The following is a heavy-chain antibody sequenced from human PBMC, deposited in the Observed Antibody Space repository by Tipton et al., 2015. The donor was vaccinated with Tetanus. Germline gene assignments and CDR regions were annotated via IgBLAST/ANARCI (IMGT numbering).Heavy chain of an antibody. CDR1: GGTFSSYA. D-gene: IGHD3-22*01. J-gene: IGHJ5*02. CDR3: ARSGWGDYYDSSGYYPLSNWLDP. V-gene: IGHV1-69*06. Sequence: QLVQSGAEVKKPGSSVKVSCKASGGTFSSYAISWVRQAPGQGLEWMGGIIPIFGTANYAQKFQGRVTITADKSTSTAYMELSSLLSEDTAVYYCARSGWGDYYDSSGYYPLSNWLDPWGQVTVLTVSS. CDR2: IIPIFGTA.